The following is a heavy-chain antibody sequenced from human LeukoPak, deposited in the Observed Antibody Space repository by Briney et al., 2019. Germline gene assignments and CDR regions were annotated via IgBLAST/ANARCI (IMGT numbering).Heavy chain of an antibody. J-gene: IGHJ4*02. CDR1: GFTVSSNY. CDR2: IRSKAYGGTT. Sequence: GGSLRLSCAASGFTVSSNYMSWVRQAPGKGLEWVGFIRSKAYGGTTEYAASVKGRFTISRDDSKSIAHLQMNSLKTEDTAVYYCTRDQTPYYWGQGTLVTVSS. V-gene: IGHV3-49*04. CDR3: TRDQTPYY.